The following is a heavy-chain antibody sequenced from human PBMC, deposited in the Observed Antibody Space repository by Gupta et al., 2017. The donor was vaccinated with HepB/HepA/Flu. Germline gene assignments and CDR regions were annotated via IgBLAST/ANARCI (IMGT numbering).Heavy chain of an antibody. CDR3: ARDHCTTTSCSHYYFDF. Sequence: QVQLVESGGGVVQPGRSLRLSCAASGFNFITYGMHWVRKAPGKGLEWVALISYDGSNKYCADSVKGRFTISRDNSKDTLYLQMNSLRPEDTAVYYCARDHCTTTSCSHYYFDFWGQGTLVTVSS. J-gene: IGHJ4*02. D-gene: IGHD2-2*01. V-gene: IGHV3-30*03. CDR1: GFNFITYG. CDR2: ISYDGSNK.